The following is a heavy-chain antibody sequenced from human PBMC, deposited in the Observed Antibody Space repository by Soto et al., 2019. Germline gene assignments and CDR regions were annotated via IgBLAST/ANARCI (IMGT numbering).Heavy chain of an antibody. Sequence: PSQTLSLTCAISGDSVPSNSAAWNWIRQSPSRGLEWLGRTYYRSRWYNDYAVSVRSRITVNADTSKNQFSLHLNSVTPEDTAVYYCARDRSGLLLWFGETPYYYGMDVWGQGTTVTVSS. V-gene: IGHV6-1*01. D-gene: IGHD3-10*01. CDR1: GDSVPSNSAA. CDR3: ARDRSGLLLWFGETPYYYGMDV. J-gene: IGHJ6*02. CDR2: TYYRSRWYN.